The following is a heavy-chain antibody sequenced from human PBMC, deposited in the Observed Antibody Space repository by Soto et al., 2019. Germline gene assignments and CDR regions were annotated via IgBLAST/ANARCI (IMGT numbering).Heavy chain of an antibody. Sequence: QVQLQESGPGLVKPSETLSLTCTVSGGSISSYYWSWIRQPPGKGLEWIGYIYYSGSTNYNPSLKSRVTISVDTSKNQFSLKLSSVTAADTAVYYCARGTICGVYYYFDYWGQGTLVTVSS. J-gene: IGHJ4*02. CDR1: GGSISSYY. D-gene: IGHD3-3*01. CDR2: IYYSGST. CDR3: ARGTICGVYYYFDY. V-gene: IGHV4-59*01.